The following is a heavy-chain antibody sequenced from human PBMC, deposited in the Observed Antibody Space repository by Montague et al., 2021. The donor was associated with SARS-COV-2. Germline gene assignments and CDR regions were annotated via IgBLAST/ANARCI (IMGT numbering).Heavy chain of an antibody. V-gene: IGHV3-7*04. CDR3: ARGHGDT. CDR1: GFTFSTYG. CDR2: MNRDGSEK. J-gene: IGHJ5*02. Sequence: SLRLSCAASGFTFSTYGMNWVRQAPGNGLEWVANMNRDGSEKYYVDSVKGRFTISRDNAKNSLYLQMSSLRAEDTAVYYCARGHGDTWGQGTLVTVSS.